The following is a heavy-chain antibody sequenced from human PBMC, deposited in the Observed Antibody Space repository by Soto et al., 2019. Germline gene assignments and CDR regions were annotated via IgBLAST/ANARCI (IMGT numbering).Heavy chain of an antibody. J-gene: IGHJ5*02. CDR1: GFTFSSYS. V-gene: IGHV3-48*01. CDR3: ARHPERIAQIGWFDP. D-gene: IGHD6-13*01. Sequence: EVQLVESGGGLVQPGGSLRLSCAASGFTFSSYSMNWVRQAPGKGLAWVSYISSSSSTLYYADSVKGRFTISRDNAKNSLYLQMNSLRAEDTAVYYCARHPERIAQIGWFDPWGQGTLVTVSS. CDR2: ISSSSSTL.